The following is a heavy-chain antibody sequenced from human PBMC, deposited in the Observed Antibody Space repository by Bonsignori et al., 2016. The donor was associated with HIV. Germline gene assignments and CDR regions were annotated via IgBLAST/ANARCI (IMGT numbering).Heavy chain of an antibody. CDR1: GGSFSGYY. CDR2: INHSGST. V-gene: IGHV4-34*01. CDR3: ARVRAVAGTRLIDY. Sequence: SETLSLTCAVYGGSFSGYYWSWIRQPPGEGLEWIGEINHSGSTNYNPSLKSRVTISVDTSKNQFSLNLSSVTAADTAVYYCARVRAVAGTRLIDYWGQGTLVTVSS. D-gene: IGHD6-19*01. J-gene: IGHJ4*02.